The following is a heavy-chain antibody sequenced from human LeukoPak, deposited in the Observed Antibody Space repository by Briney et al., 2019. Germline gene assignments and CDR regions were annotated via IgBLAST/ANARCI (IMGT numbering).Heavy chain of an antibody. CDR2: INHSGST. J-gene: IGHJ5*02. V-gene: IGHV4-34*01. CDR3: ARYSSSWYDWFDP. D-gene: IGHD6-13*01. Sequence: SETLSLICAVYGGSFSNYHWSWIRQSPGKGLEWIGEINHSGSTNYNPSLKSRVTISVDTSKNQFSLKLSSVTAADTAVYYCARYSSSWYDWFDPWGQGTLVTVSS. CDR1: GGSFSNYH.